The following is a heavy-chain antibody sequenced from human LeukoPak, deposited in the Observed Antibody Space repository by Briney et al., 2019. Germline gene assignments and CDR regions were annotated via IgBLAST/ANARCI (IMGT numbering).Heavy chain of an antibody. D-gene: IGHD1-1*01. CDR1: GFTLSSFA. CDR3: AKSHSAVQRGYFDY. CDR2: ISDSGGST. J-gene: IGHJ4*02. Sequence: GGSLRLSCEASGFTLSSFAMSWVRQAPGKGLEWVATISDSGGSTYYADSVKGRFTISRDNSRGTLYVQMNRLRAEDAAVYYCAKSHSAVQRGYFDYWGQGTLVTVSS. V-gene: IGHV3-23*01.